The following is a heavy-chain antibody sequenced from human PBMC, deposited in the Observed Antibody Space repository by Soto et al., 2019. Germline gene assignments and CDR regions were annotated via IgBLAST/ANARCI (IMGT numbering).Heavy chain of an antibody. CDR3: TIGSWSGEVFDI. Sequence: QVQLVQSGAEVKKPGSSVKVSCKDSGGTFSTYSMFWVRQAPGQGLEWMGRIIPMLGIRNYAQRFQDRVTITADKSTPTAHMELSSLRSEDTALYYCTIGSWSGEVFDIWGQGTMVTVS. J-gene: IGHJ3*02. CDR1: GGTFSTYS. D-gene: IGHD2-21*01. CDR2: IIPMLGIR. V-gene: IGHV1-69*02.